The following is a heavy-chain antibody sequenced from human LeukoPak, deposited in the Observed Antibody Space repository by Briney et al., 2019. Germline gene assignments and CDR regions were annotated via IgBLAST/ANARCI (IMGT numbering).Heavy chain of an antibody. V-gene: IGHV4-38-2*01. Sequence: PSEPLSLTCAVSGYSISSGYYWGWIRPPPGKGLEWIGRIYHSGSTYYNPSLKSRVPISVDTPKNHFSLKLSSVTAADTAVYYCARPDVYCSSTSCLDAFDIWGQGTMVTVSS. CDR3: ARPDVYCSSTSCLDAFDI. CDR2: IYHSGST. D-gene: IGHD2-2*01. J-gene: IGHJ3*02. CDR1: GYSISSGYY.